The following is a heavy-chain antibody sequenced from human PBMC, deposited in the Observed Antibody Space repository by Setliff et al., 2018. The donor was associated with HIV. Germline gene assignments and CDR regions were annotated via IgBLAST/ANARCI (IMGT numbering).Heavy chain of an antibody. CDR3: ARHRDPHGTSWIFYYYYMDL. V-gene: IGHV4-39*01. CDR1: GASISSSNSY. CDR2: IYSSGST. D-gene: IGHD6-13*01. J-gene: IGHJ6*03. Sequence: PSETLSLTCSVYGASISSSNSYWGWIRKPPGKRMEWLGSIYSSGSTSYNPSLSSRLTISVDTSKNQVSLRLSSVTAADTGVYYCARHRDPHGTSWIFYYYYMDLWGGGTTVTVSS.